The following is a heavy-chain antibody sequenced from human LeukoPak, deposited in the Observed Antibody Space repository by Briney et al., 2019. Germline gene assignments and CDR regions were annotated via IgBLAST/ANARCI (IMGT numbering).Heavy chain of an antibody. CDR1: GFTFSSYA. J-gene: IGHJ4*02. CDR2: ISYDGSNK. V-gene: IGHV3-30-3*01. Sequence: GRPLRLSCAASGFTFSSYAMHWVRQAPGKGLEWVAVISYDGSNKYYADSVKGRFTISRDNSKNTLYLQMHCLSAEDMAVYYCARAPTIAGTMPYYFDYWGQGTLVTVSS. CDR3: ARAPTIAGTMPYYFDY. D-gene: IGHD6-13*01.